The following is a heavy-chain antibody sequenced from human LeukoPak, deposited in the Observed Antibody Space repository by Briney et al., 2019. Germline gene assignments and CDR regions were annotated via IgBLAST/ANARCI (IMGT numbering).Heavy chain of an antibody. CDR2: IYYSGST. CDR1: GGSISSSSYY. J-gene: IGHJ4*02. V-gene: IGHV4-39*07. CDR3: ARALSVAGTWLPFDY. D-gene: IGHD6-19*01. Sequence: SETLSLTCTVSGGSISSSSYYWGWIRQPPGKGLEWIGSIYYSGSTYYNPSLKSRVTISVDTSKNQFSLKLSSVTAADTAVYYCARALSVAGTWLPFDYWGQGTLVTVSS.